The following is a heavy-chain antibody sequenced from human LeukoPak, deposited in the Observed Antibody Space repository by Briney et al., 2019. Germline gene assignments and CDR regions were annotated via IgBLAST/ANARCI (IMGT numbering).Heavy chain of an antibody. J-gene: IGHJ4*02. CDR1: GFTFSSYW. D-gene: IGHD6-19*01. Sequence: GGSLRLSCAASGFTFSSYWMHWVRQAPGKGLVWVSRINTDGSSTSSADSVKGRFTISRDNAKNTLYLQMNSLRAEDTAVYYCARVSIAVNSVAYFDYWGQGTLVTVSS. CDR3: ARVSIAVNSVAYFDY. V-gene: IGHV3-74*01. CDR2: INTDGSST.